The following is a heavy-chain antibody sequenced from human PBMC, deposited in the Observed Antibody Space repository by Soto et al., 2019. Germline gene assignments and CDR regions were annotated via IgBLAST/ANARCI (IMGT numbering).Heavy chain of an antibody. CDR2: MNPNSGNT. CDR1: GYTFTSYD. CDR3: ARGARAYCSSTSCPGWLWVYYYYMDV. D-gene: IGHD2-2*01. Sequence: ASVKVSCKASGYTFTSYDINWVRQATGQGLEWMGWMNPNSGNTGYAQKFQGRVTMTRNTSISTAYMELSSLRSEDTAVYYCARGARAYCSSTSCPGWLWVYYYYMDVWGKGTTVTVSS. V-gene: IGHV1-8*01. J-gene: IGHJ6*03.